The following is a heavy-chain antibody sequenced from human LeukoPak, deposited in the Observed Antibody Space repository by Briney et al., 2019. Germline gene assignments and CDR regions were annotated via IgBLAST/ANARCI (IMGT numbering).Heavy chain of an antibody. CDR1: GFTFSSYG. J-gene: IGHJ3*02. V-gene: IGHV3-30*03. D-gene: IGHD2-2*01. Sequence: GRSLRPSCPASGFTFSSYGMHWVRQAQGKGLEWEAVIPSDGTNKNYADSGTGRFTISRDNSKNTLYLQMNSLRAEDTAVYYCAREGRYCSSTSCYEGAFDIWGQGTMVTVSS. CDR2: IPSDGTNK. CDR3: AREGRYCSSTSCYEGAFDI.